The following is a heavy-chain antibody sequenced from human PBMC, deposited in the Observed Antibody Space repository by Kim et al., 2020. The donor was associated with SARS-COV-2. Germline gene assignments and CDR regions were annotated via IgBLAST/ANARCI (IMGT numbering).Heavy chain of an antibody. V-gene: IGHV4-34*01. J-gene: IGHJ6*02. D-gene: IGHD6-6*01. CDR2: INHSGST. CDR1: GGSFSGYY. Sequence: SETLSLTCAVYGGSFSGYYWSWIRQPPGKGLEWIGEINHSGSTNYNPSLKSRVTISVDTSKNQFSLKLSSVTAADTAVYYCARWPVVAARPNYYYGMDVWGQGTTVTVSS. CDR3: ARWPVVAARPNYYYGMDV.